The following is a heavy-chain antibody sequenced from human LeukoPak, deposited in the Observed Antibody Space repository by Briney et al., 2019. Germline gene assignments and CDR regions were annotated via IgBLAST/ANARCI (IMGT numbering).Heavy chain of an antibody. CDR2: IYSGGST. CDR1: GFTVSSYY. Sequence: GGSLRLSCAASGFTVSSYYMSWVRQAPGKGLEWVSVIYSGGSTYYADSVKGRVAISRDNSKNTVFLQMNSVRAEDTAVYYCARSYSNHLFGMDVWGQGTTVTVSS. J-gene: IGHJ6*02. V-gene: IGHV3-66*01. CDR3: ARSYSNHLFGMDV. D-gene: IGHD4-11*01.